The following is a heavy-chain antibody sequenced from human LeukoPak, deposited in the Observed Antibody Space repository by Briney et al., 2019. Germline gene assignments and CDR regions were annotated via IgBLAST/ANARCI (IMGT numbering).Heavy chain of an antibody. CDR3: AAFYYDPAY. Sequence: GGSLRLSCAASRFTLSSYWMNGVRQAPAKGLEGVANIKQDGSEKYYVDSVKGRFTISRDNTKNTLYLQIHSLRAEDTAVYYCAAFYYDPAYWGQGTLVTVSS. J-gene: IGHJ4*02. V-gene: IGHV3-7*01. CDR2: IKQDGSEK. D-gene: IGHD3-22*01. CDR1: RFTLSSYW.